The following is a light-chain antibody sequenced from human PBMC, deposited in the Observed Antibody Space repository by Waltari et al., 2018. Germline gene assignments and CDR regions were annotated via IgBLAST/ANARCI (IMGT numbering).Light chain of an antibody. J-gene: IGLJ2*01. Sequence: QSVLTQPASVSGSPGQPITISCTGTNSDIGSYSYVSCSQQYPGKAPKLILYDLTERPSGVSTRFSGSKSGNTASLTISGLQADDEADYFCSSYTGRGTVIFGRGTMVTVL. V-gene: IGLV2-14*01. CDR2: DLT. CDR1: NSDIGSYSY. CDR3: SSYTGRGTVI.